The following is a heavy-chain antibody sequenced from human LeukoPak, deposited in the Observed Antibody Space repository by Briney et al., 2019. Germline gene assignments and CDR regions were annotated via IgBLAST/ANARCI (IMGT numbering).Heavy chain of an antibody. V-gene: IGHV3-30-3*01. Sequence: GGSLRLSCAASGFTFSSYAMHWVRQAPGKGLEWVAVISYDGSNKYYADSVKGRFTFSRDNSKNTLYLQMNSLRAEDTAVYYCARDLRDYLAGYYYYGMDVWGQGTTVTVSS. CDR3: ARDLRDYLAGYYYYGMDV. D-gene: IGHD4-17*01. CDR1: GFTFSSYA. J-gene: IGHJ6*02. CDR2: ISYDGSNK.